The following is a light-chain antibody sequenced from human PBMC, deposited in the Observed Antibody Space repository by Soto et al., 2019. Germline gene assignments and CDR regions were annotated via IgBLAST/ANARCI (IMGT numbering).Light chain of an antibody. CDR1: SSDVGGHNY. J-gene: IGLJ1*01. CDR2: SVS. Sequence: QSVLTLPRSVSGSPGQSITISCTGTSSDVGGHNYVSWYQQYPGKAPKLLLSSVSRRPSGVPDRFSGSKSGNTASLTISGLQAEDEADYYCCSYAGSYTYVFGTGTKVTV. V-gene: IGLV2-11*01. CDR3: CSYAGSYTYV.